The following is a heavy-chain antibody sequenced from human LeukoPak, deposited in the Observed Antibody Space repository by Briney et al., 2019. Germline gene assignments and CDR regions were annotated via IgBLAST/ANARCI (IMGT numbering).Heavy chain of an antibody. V-gene: IGHV4-39*01. CDR1: GGSISSSDYY. CDR3: ARQNRHDSSGYYYDY. J-gene: IGHJ4*02. D-gene: IGHD3-22*01. Sequence: KPSETLSLTCTVSGGSISSSDYYWGWIRQPPGKGLEWIGSIFYRGSTYYNPSLKGRVTISVDTSKNQFFLKLSSVTAADTAVYYCARQNRHDSSGYYYDYWGQGTLVTVSS. CDR2: IFYRGST.